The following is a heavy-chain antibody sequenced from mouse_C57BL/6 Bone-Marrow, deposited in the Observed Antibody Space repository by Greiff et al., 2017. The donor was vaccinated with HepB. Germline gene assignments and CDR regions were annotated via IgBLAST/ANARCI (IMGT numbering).Heavy chain of an antibody. CDR3: RRNNTVVAVDY. J-gene: IGHJ2*01. CDR1: GYSFTGYY. V-gene: IGHV1-42*01. D-gene: IGHD1-1*01. Sequence: EVQLLQSGPELVKPGASVKISCKASGYSFTGYYMNWVKQSPEKSLEWIGEINPSNGGTTYNQKFKAKATLTVDKSSSTAYMQLKSLTSEDSAVYYCRRNNTVVAVDYWGQGTTLTVSS. CDR2: INPSNGGT.